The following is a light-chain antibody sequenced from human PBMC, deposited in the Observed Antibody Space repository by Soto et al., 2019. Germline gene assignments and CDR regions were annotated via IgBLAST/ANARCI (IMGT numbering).Light chain of an antibody. J-gene: IGLJ1*01. CDR2: EVS. CDR3: SSYTNSSTRV. V-gene: IGLV2-14*03. CDR1: SSDVGAYDY. Sequence: QSVLTQPASVSGSPGQSITISCAGTSSDVGAYDYVSWYQQHPDKAPKLMIYEVSNRPSGVSNRFSGSKSVNTATLTISGLQAEDGADYYCSSYTNSSTRVFGTGTKVTVL.